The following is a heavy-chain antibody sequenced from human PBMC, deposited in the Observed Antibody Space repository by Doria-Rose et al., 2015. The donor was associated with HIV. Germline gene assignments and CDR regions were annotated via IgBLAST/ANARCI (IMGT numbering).Heavy chain of an antibody. CDR3: ATGVTLDY. D-gene: IGHD3-10*01. CDR2: ISSTSAYI. CDR1: GFTFSSHR. V-gene: IGHV3-21*01. J-gene: IGHJ4*02. Sequence: VQLVQSGGGLVRPGGSLRLSCATSGFTFSSHRINWVRQASGKGLEWVSSISSTSAYINYADSVRDRFTISRDNARNSLYLQMDSLRAEDTAIYYCATGVTLDYWGQGTLVTGSA.